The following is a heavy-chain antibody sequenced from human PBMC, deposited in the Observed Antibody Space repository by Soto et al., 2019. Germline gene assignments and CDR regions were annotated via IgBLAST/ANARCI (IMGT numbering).Heavy chain of an antibody. V-gene: IGHV1-2*06. D-gene: IGHD2-21*01. CDR2: INPNNGGT. CDR1: GYIFTDYY. Sequence: GASVKVSCKASGYIFTDYYMNWVLQAPGQGLEWMGRINPNNGGTDYAQKFQGRVTMTMDTTITTAYMELSRLTSDDTAVYYCARPYCGTNSCHNWFDPWGQGTLVTVS. CDR3: ARPYCGTNSCHNWFDP. J-gene: IGHJ5*02.